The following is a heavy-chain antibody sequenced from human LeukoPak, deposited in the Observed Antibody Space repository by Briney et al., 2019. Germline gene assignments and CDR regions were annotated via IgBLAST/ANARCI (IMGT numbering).Heavy chain of an antibody. CDR2: IYTSGST. D-gene: IGHD3-16*01. J-gene: IGHJ4*02. CDR3: AGWLSKVMTPNDAFDY. CDR1: GGSISSYY. V-gene: IGHV4-4*07. Sequence: SETLSLTCTVSGGSISSYYWSWIRQPAGKGLEWIGRIYTSGSTNYNPSLKSRVTMSVDTSKNQFSLKLSSVTAADTAVYYCAGWLSKVMTPNDAFDYWGQGTLVTVSS.